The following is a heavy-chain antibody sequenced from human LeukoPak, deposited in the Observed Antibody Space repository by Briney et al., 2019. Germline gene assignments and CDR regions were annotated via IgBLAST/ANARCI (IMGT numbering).Heavy chain of an antibody. V-gene: IGHV3-23*01. D-gene: IGHD5-24*01. Sequence: HPGGSLRLSCAASGFTFDNYGMSWVRQAPGKGLEWVSAISASGGSTYYVDSVKGRFTISRDNSKNTLYLQMNSLRAEDTAVYYCAMGRWLQLGGTNWGQGTLVTVSS. J-gene: IGHJ4*02. CDR3: AMGRWLQLGGTN. CDR2: ISASGGST. CDR1: GFTFDNYG.